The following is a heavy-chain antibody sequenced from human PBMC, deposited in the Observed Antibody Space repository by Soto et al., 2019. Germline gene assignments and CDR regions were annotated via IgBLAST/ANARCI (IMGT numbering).Heavy chain of an antibody. CDR2: ISHDGSKK. CDR3: AKDKGPYYDFWSGQRWFDP. CDR1: GFTFSTHG. V-gene: IGHV3-30*18. Sequence: PGGSLSLSCAASGFTFSTHGMHWVRQAPGKGPEWVAVISHDGSKKYYVESVEGRFSISRDNSKSIVHLQMNNVRTEDTAVYYCAKDKGPYYDFWSGQRWFDPWGQGTLVTVS. J-gene: IGHJ5*02. D-gene: IGHD3-3*01.